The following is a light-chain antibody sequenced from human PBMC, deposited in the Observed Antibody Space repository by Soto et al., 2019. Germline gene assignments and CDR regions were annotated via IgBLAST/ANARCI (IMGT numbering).Light chain of an antibody. J-gene: IGKJ5*01. CDR1: QNIDKR. CDR3: QHSRSVPIT. CDR2: AAS. Sequence: DIQMTQSPSSVSASVGDRATITCRASQNIDKRIARYQQKPGKAANLLIYAASSLRGRGPSRFSGSGSGTDYSRTISCLQLEDFATYSGQHSRSVPITCGQGTRLE. V-gene: IGKV1-12*01.